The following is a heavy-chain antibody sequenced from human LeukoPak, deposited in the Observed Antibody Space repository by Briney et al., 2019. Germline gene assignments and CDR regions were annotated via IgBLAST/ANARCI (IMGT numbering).Heavy chain of an antibody. J-gene: IGHJ5*02. CDR3: ARDPYHRLGPPLDL. V-gene: IGHV1-18*01. D-gene: IGHD1-14*01. CDR2: ISTSNGDT. Sequence: ASVEVSCKASGYTFFSSDITLVRQAPGQGLEWIGRISTSNGDTNYAAKLQGRVTMTTDTSTSTVYMELGSLTFDDTAVYFCARDPYHRLGPPLDLWGQGTLVTVSS. CDR1: GYTFFSSD.